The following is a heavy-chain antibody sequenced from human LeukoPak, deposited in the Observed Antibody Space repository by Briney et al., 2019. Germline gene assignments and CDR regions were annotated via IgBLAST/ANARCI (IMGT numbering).Heavy chain of an antibody. CDR3: ARHAGNLYDILTGQPHWRFDY. D-gene: IGHD3-9*01. J-gene: IGHJ4*02. Sequence: SETLSLTCTVSGGSISSYYWSWIRQPPGKGLEWIGYIYYSGSTNYNPSLKSRVTISVDTSKNQFSLKLSSVTAADTAVYYCARHAGNLYDILTGQPHWRFDYWGQGTLVTVSS. CDR2: IYYSGST. V-gene: IGHV4-59*08. CDR1: GGSISSYY.